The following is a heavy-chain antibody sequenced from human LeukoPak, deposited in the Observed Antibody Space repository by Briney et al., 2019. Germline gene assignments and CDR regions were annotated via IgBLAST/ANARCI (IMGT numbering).Heavy chain of an antibody. CDR2: ISTSSGTI. D-gene: IGHD3-22*01. J-gene: IGHJ3*02. V-gene: IGHV3-48*02. CDR1: GFTFSSYG. Sequence: PGGSLRLSCAASGFTFSSYGMNWVRQVPGKGLEWVSYISTSSGTIYYADSVKGRFTISRDNARNSLYLQMNSLRDEDTAVYYCARDARYYDSSGYYAFDIWGQGTVVTVSS. CDR3: ARDARYYDSSGYYAFDI.